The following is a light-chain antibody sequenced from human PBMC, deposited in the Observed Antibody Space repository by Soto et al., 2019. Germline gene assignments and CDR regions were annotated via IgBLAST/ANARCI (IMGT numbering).Light chain of an antibody. CDR1: QSVNSNY. Sequence: EIVLTQSPGTLSLSPGERAILSCRASQSVNSNYLAWYQQKPGQAPRLLIYDASTRATGIPARFSGSGSGTDYTLSISSLEAEDFAVYYCQHRDNWSYIFGQGTKLEMK. CDR2: DAS. V-gene: IGKV3-11*01. CDR3: QHRDNWSYI. J-gene: IGKJ2*01.